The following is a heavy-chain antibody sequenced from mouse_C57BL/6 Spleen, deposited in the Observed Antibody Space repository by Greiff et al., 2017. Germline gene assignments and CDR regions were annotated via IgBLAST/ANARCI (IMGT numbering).Heavy chain of an antibody. CDR2: INPSTGGT. CDR3: ARRTTVVYFDY. V-gene: IGHV1-42*01. CDR1: GYSFTGYY. J-gene: IGHJ2*01. D-gene: IGHD1-1*01. Sequence: VQLQQSGPELVKPGASVKISCKASGYSFTGYYMNWVKQSPEKSLEWIGEINPSTGGTTYNKKFKAKATLTVNKSSSTAYMQLKSLTSEDSAVYYCARRTTVVYFDYWGQGTTLTVSS.